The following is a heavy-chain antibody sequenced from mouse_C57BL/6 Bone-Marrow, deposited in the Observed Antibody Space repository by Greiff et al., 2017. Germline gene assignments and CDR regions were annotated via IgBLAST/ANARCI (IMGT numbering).Heavy chain of an antibody. Sequence: QVQLQQSGAELVRPGTSVKVSCKASGYAFTNYLIDWVKQRPGQGLEWIGVINPGSGGTDYNEKFKGKATLTADNSSSTAYMLLSSLTSEDSAVYFCARCCYVSSYWSFDDWGKGTPVTVSA. V-gene: IGHV1-54*01. D-gene: IGHD1-1*01. CDR1: GYAFTNYL. CDR2: INPGSGGT. CDR3: ARCCYVSSYWSFDD. J-gene: IGHJ1*03.